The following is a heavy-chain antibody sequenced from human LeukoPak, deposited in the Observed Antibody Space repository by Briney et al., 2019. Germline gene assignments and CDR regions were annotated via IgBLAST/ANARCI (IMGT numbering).Heavy chain of an antibody. Sequence: GGSLRLSCAVSGITLSNYGMSWVRQAQGKGLEWVAGISGSGGSTNYADSVKGRFTISRDSPKNILYLQMNSLRAEDTAVYFCAKRGVVIRVILVGFHKEAYYFDSWGQGALVTVSS. J-gene: IGHJ4*02. CDR3: AKRGVVIRVILVGFHKEAYYFDS. V-gene: IGHV3-23*01. CDR2: ISGSGGST. D-gene: IGHD3-22*01. CDR1: GITLSNYG.